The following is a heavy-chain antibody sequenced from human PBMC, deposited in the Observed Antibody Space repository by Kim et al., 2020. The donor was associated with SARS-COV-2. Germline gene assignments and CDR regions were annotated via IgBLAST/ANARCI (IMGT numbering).Heavy chain of an antibody. D-gene: IGHD1-26*01. Sequence: KFQGRVTITAYESTSTAYMELSSLRSEDTAVYYCARGLVVGATLVAFDIWGQGTMVTVSS. V-gene: IGHV1-69*01. J-gene: IGHJ3*02. CDR3: ARGLVVGATLVAFDI.